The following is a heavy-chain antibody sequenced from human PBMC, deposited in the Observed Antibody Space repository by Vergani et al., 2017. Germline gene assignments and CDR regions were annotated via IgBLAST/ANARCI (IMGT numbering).Heavy chain of an antibody. Sequence: QVQLQESGPGLVKPSQTLSLTCTVSGGSLSSGDYYWSWTRQPPGKGLEWIGYIYYSGSTYYNPSLKSRVTISVETSKNQFSLKLSSVTAADTAVYYCARVGVVRGVSYYYYYYGMDVWGQGTTVTVSS. D-gene: IGHD3-10*01. CDR3: ARVGVVRGVSYYYYYYGMDV. V-gene: IGHV4-30-4*08. J-gene: IGHJ6*02. CDR1: GGSLSSGDYY. CDR2: IYYSGST.